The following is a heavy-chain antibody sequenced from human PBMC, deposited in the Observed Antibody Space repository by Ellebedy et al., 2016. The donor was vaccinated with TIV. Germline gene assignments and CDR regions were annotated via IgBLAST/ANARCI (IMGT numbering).Heavy chain of an antibody. CDR3: ARSKKGDSSGWYFWFDP. CDR1: SGSISGYY. Sequence: SETLSLXXTVSSGSISGYYWNWIRQPPGKGLEWTGYMYDSEHIDYNPSLRSRVTLSIDTSKNQFSLKLSSVTAADTAVYYCARSKKGDSSGWYFWFDPWGQGTLVTVSS. V-gene: IGHV4-59*01. J-gene: IGHJ5*02. D-gene: IGHD6-19*01. CDR2: MYDSEHI.